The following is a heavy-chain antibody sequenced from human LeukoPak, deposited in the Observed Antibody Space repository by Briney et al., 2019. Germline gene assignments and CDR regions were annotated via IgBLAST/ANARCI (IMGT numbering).Heavy chain of an antibody. CDR2: IYSGGST. CDR3: ARDPTYYYDSSGYLIDGDY. V-gene: IGHV3-66*01. D-gene: IGHD3-22*01. J-gene: IGHJ4*01. Sequence: GGSLRLSCAASGFTVSSSYMSWVRQAPGKGLEWVSVIYSGGSTYYADSVKGRFTISRDNSKNTLYLQMNSLRAEDTAVYYCARDPTYYYDSSGYLIDGDYWGQEPWSPPPQ. CDR1: GFTVSSSY.